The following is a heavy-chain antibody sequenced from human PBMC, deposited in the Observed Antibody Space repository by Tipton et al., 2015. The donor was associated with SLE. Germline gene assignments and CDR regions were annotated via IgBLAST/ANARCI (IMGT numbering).Heavy chain of an antibody. V-gene: IGHV4-31*03. D-gene: IGHD6-13*01. CDR3: ARTEGSQYASWYFDR. Sequence: TLSLTCTVSGGSITTVGYYWSWNRQHPGKGLEWIGYIYDSKSTYYNPSLRSRVTMSIDTSRNQFSLNPNSVIPADTAMYYCARTEGSQYASWYFDRWGRGTLVSVSS. J-gene: IGHJ4*02. CDR1: GGSITTVGYY. CDR2: IYDSKST.